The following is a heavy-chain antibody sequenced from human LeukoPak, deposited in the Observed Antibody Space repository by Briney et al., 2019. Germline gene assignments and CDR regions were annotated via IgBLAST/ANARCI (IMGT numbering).Heavy chain of an antibody. V-gene: IGHV3-48*01. J-gene: IGHJ1*01. Sequence: GGSLRLSCAASGFTFSSYSMNWVRQAPGKGLEWVSYISSSSSTIYYADSVKGRFTISRDNAKNSLYLQMNSLRAEDTAVYYCAREASSSWYRAEYFQHWGQGTLVTVSS. CDR1: GFTFSSYS. CDR3: AREASSSWYRAEYFQH. CDR2: ISSSSSTI. D-gene: IGHD6-13*01.